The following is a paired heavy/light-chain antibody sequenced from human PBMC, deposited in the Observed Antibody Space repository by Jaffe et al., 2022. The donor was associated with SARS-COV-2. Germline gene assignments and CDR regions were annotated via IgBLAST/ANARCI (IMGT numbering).Heavy chain of an antibody. J-gene: IGHJ5*02. CDR1: GFTFSDYY. CDR3: GRGRCDSCGGDR. CDR2: ISSSGTTI. Sequence: QVHLVESGGGLVKPGGSLRLSCAASGFTFSDYYMMWIRQAPGKGLEWVSYISSSGTTIYYADSVKGRFTISRDNAKNSVYLQMNSLRAEDTAIYYCGRGRCDSCGGDRWGQGTLVTVSS. V-gene: IGHV3-11*01. D-gene: IGHD2-21*01.
Light chain of an antibody. CDR1: QSLVGSDGNSY. CDR2: KVS. J-gene: IGKJ1*01. CDR3: MQGTHWPPWT. V-gene: IGKV2-30*01. Sequence: DVVMTQSPLSLPVTLGQPASISCRSSQSLVGSDGNSYLNWFQQRPGQSPRRLIYKVSNRDSGVPDRFSGSGSGTDFTLTISRVEAEDVGVYYCMQGTHWPPWTFGQGTKVEIK.